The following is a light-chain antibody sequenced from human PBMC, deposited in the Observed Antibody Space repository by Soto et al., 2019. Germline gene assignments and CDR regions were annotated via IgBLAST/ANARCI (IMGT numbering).Light chain of an antibody. CDR2: HAA. CDR1: QSVSNN. V-gene: IGKV3-15*01. CDR3: QQYNEWPLT. Sequence: EIVMTQSPATLSVSPGERATLSCRASQSVSNNVAWYQQKPGQAPRLLIYHAATRATGIPARFSGSGSGTEVTLTISSLQSEDFAVYYCQQYNEWPLTFGGGTKVDFK. J-gene: IGKJ4*01.